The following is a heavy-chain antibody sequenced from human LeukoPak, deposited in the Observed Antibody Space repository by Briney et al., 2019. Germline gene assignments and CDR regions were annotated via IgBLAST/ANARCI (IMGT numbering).Heavy chain of an antibody. CDR2: ISGSGAYT. CDR1: GFSFSTYG. CDR3: TKIYDSSGYYLIDY. V-gene: IGHV3-23*01. Sequence: GGSLRLSCAASGFSFSTYGMTWVRRAPGKGLEWVSAISGSGAYTYYADSVQGRFTISRDNFKNTLYLQMNSLRAEDTAVYYCTKIYDSSGYYLIDYWGQGTLVTVSS. D-gene: IGHD3-22*01. J-gene: IGHJ4*02.